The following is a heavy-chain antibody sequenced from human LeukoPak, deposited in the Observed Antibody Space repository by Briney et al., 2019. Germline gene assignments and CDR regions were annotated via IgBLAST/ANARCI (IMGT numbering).Heavy chain of an antibody. Sequence: SETLSLTCTVSGASISGTAYYWGWVRQPPRKGLEWNGYIYYSGSTNYNPSLKSRVTISVDTYKNQFSLKLSSVTAADTAVYYCARVVWYSYGADPYYYYYYMDVWGKGTTVTISS. D-gene: IGHD5-18*01. CDR1: GASISGTAYY. CDR2: IYYSGST. J-gene: IGHJ6*03. V-gene: IGHV4-61*08. CDR3: ARVVWYSYGADPYYYYYYMDV.